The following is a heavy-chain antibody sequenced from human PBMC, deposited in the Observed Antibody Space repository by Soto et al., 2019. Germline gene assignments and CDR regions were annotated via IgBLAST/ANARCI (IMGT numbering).Heavy chain of an antibody. D-gene: IGHD3-10*01. Sequence: PSETLSLTCTVSGGSISSYYWSWIRQPPGKGLEWIGYIYYSGSTNYNPSLKSRVTISVDTSKNQFSLKLSSVAAADTAVYYCARAGLLWFGELLSGAFDYWGQGTLVTVSS. CDR3: ARAGLLWFGELLSGAFDY. CDR2: IYYSGST. CDR1: GGSISSYY. J-gene: IGHJ4*02. V-gene: IGHV4-59*01.